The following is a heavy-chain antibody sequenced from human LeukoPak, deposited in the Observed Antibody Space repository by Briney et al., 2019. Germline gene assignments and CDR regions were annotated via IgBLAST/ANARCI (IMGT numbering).Heavy chain of an antibody. J-gene: IGHJ4*02. V-gene: IGHV4-59*01. D-gene: IGHD4-17*01. CDR1: GYSISSYY. Sequence: SETLSLTCAVSGYSISSYYWSWIRQPPGKGLEWIAYIYYSGSTNYNPSLQSRVTISVDTFRNQFSLKLSSVTTADTAIYYCARMRPNGEHDYWGQGTLVTVSS. CDR3: ARMRPNGEHDY. CDR2: IYYSGST.